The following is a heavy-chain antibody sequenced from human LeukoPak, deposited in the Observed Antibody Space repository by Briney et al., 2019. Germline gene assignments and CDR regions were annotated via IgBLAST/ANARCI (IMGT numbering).Heavy chain of an antibody. CDR2: LNDGGGST. V-gene: IGHV3-23*01. CDR1: GFSFATYA. D-gene: IGHD4-11*01. Sequence: GGSLRLSCAASGFSFATYAMTWVRQAPGKGLEWVSSLNDGGGSTFHAGSVKGRFTISRDNSKNTLYLQMNSLRADDTAVYYCAKHRTTGRAFDIWGQGTLVTVSS. CDR3: AKHRTTGRAFDI. J-gene: IGHJ3*02.